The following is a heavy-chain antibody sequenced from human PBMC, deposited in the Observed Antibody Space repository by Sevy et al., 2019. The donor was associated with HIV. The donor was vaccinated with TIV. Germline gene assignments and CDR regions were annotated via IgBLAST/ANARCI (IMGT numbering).Heavy chain of an antibody. Sequence: GGSLRLSCAASGFAFYEYSMSWIRQAPGKGLEWVATLSFGCGKINYADSVKGRFTISRDNSKNSFYLQMDNLRVEDTALYYCVREGCSRPHDYWGQEPGSPSPQ. D-gene: IGHD2-8*01. CDR2: LSFGCGKI. J-gene: IGHJ4*01. V-gene: IGHV3-23*01. CDR3: VREGCSRPHDY. CDR1: GFAFYEYS.